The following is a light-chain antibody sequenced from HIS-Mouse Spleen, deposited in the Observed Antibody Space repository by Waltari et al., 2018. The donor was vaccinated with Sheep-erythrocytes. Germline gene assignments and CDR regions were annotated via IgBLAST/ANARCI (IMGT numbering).Light chain of an antibody. CDR2: WAT. CDR1: QSVLYSSNNKNY. V-gene: IGKV4-1*01. CDR3: QQYYSTLT. J-gene: IGKJ4*01. Sequence: DIVMTQSPDSLAVSLGERATINCKSSQSVLYSSNNKNYLAWYQQKPGPPPKLLIYWATTRESGVPDRFSGSGSGTEFTLTISSLQAEDVAVYYCQQYYSTLTFGGGTKVEIK.